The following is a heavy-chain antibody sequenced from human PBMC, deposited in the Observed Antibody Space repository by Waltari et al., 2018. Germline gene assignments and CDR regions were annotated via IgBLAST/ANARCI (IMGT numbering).Heavy chain of an antibody. CDR3: ARAAGGNSGLIDY. CDR1: GGSISSGSYY. Sequence: QVQLQESGPGLVKPSQTLSLTCTVSGGSISSGSYYWSWIRQPAGKGLEWIGYIYTSGGTNYNPSLKSRVTITVDTSKNKFTLKLSFVTAADTDVYDYARAAGGNSGLIDYWGQGTLVTVSS. CDR2: IYTSGGT. J-gene: IGHJ4*02. V-gene: IGHV4-61*09. D-gene: IGHD2-21*02.